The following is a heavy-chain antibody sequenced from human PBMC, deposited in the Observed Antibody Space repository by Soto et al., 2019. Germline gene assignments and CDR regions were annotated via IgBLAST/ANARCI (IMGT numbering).Heavy chain of an antibody. J-gene: IGHJ6*02. D-gene: IGHD1-26*01. CDR3: EKEGASGSYPPYYYFGMDG. Sequence: VQLLESGGGLVQPGGSLRLSCAASGFTFSSYAMSWVRQAPGKGLEWVSTISGSGGNAYYADSVKGRFSISRDNSNNTLRLQMNSLRADDTAVYYCEKEGASGSYPPYYYFGMDGWGPGPTVTVSS. CDR2: ISGSGGNA. V-gene: IGHV3-23*01. CDR1: GFTFSSYA.